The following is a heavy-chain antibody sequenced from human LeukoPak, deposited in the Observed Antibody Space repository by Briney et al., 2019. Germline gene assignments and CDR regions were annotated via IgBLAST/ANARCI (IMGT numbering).Heavy chain of an antibody. D-gene: IGHD3-10*01. CDR2: ISYDGSNK. V-gene: IGHV3-30-3*01. CDR1: GFTFSSYA. J-gene: IGHJ6*02. Sequence: GGSLRLSCAASGFTFSSYAMHWVRQAPGKGLEWVAVISYDGSNKYYADSVKGRFTISRDNAKNSLYLQMNSLRAEDTAVYYCARDGAPMVRPGPLSPASTYYYGMDVWGQGTTVTVSS. CDR3: ARDGAPMVRPGPLSPASTYYYGMDV.